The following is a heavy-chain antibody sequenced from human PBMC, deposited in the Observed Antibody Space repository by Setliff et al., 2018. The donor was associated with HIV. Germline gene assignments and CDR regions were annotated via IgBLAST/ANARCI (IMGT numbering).Heavy chain of an antibody. V-gene: IGHV4-59*01. D-gene: IGHD3-16*02. CDR3: ARESLNLGELSSNPDASDT. CDR1: GGSISSYY. J-gene: IGHJ3*02. Sequence: LTCTVSGGSISSYYWSWIRLPPGKGLEWIGTIYYNGNTNYNPSLKSRVAISVDTSKNLFSLKMNSVTPADTAVYYCARESLNLGELSSNPDASDTWGQGTMVTVSS. CDR2: IYYNGNT.